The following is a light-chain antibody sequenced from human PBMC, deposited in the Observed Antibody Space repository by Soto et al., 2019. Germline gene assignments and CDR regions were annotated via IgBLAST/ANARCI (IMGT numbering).Light chain of an antibody. Sequence: QSVLTQSPSASGTPGQRVTISCSGSSSNIESNSVNWYQQLPGTAPKLLIFNNNQRPSGVPDRFSASKSGTSASLAITGLQVEDEGNYYCQSYDNRLRAVFGSGTKLTVL. CDR1: SSNIESNS. V-gene: IGLV1-44*01. CDR2: NNN. J-gene: IGLJ1*01. CDR3: QSYDNRLRAV.